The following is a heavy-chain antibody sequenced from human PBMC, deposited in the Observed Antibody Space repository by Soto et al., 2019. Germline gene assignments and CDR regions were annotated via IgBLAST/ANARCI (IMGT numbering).Heavy chain of an antibody. D-gene: IGHD1-26*01. J-gene: IGHJ6*03. CDR3: ARCDSASVGARYYYYYMDV. V-gene: IGHV4-59*01. Sequence: PSETLSLTCTVSGGSISSYYWSWIRQPPGKGLEWIGYIYYSGSTNYNPSLKSRVTISVDTSKNQFSLKLSSVTAADTAVYYCARCDSASVGARYYYYYMDVWGKGTTVTVSS. CDR1: GGSISSYY. CDR2: IYYSGST.